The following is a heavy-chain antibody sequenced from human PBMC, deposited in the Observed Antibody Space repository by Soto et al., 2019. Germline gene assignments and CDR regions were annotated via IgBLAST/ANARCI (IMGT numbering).Heavy chain of an antibody. D-gene: IGHD3-3*01. J-gene: IGHJ5*02. V-gene: IGHV3-23*01. CDR1: GFTFSSYA. CDR2: ISGSGGST. CDR3: SKAYAYDFWSGNLNWFDT. Sequence: EVQLLESGGGLVQPGGSLRLSCAASGFTFSSYAMSWVGQAPGKGLEWVSGISGSGGSTYYADSVKGRFTISRDNSKNTLYLKMNSLRAEDTAVYYCSKAYAYDFWSGNLNWFDTWGQGTLVTVSS.